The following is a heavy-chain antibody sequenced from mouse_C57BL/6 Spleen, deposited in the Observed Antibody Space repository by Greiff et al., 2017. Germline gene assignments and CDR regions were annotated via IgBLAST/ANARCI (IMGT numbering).Heavy chain of an antibody. D-gene: IGHD2-3*01. CDR2: IYPGSGST. CDR1: GYTFTSYW. Sequence: QVQLQQPGAELVKPGASVKMSCKASGYTFTSYWITWVKQRPGQGLEWIGDIYPGSGSTNYNEKFKSKATLTVDKSSSTAYMQLSSLTSEDSAVYYCARGDDAYYFAMDYWGQGASVTVSS. J-gene: IGHJ4*01. CDR3: ARGDDAYYFAMDY. V-gene: IGHV1-55*01.